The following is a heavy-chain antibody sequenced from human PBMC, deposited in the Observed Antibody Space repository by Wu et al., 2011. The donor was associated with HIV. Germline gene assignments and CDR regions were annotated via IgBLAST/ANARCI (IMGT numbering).Heavy chain of an antibody. Sequence: QVQLVQSGAEVKKPGASVKVSCKASGYTFTGYYMHWVRQAPGQGLEWMGWINPNSGGTNYAQNFQGRVTMTRDTSISTAYMELSRLKSDDTAVYYCARDPYTTSFYYYYYMDVWAKGPRSPSP. D-gene: IGHD6-6*01. CDR3: ARDPYTTSFYYYYYMDV. J-gene: IGHJ6*03. V-gene: IGHV1-2*02. CDR2: INPNSGGT. CDR1: GYTFTGYY.